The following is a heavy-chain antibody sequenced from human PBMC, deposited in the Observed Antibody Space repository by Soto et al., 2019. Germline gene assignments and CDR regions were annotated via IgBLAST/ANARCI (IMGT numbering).Heavy chain of an antibody. J-gene: IGHJ4*02. V-gene: IGHV3-21*05. CDR2: ISNSGSSI. CDR1: GFTLSSYM. D-gene: IGHD1-1*01. CDR3: ARGPRVSSTGTGAH. Sequence: GGSLRLSCAASGFTLSSYMMNWVRQAPGQGLEWISYISNSGSSIDYADSVKGRFVISRDNAKNSLYLEMNTLRADDSGLYYCARGPRVSSTGTGAHWGRGTLVTVSS.